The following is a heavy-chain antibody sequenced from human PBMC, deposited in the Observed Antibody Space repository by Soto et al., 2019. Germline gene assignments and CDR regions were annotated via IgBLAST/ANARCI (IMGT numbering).Heavy chain of an antibody. J-gene: IGHJ6*04. V-gene: IGHV1-18*01. Sequence: QVQLVQSGAEVKKPGASVKVSCKASGYTFTSYGISWVRQAPGQGLEWMGWISAYNGNTNYAQKLQGRVTMTTDTSASTAHMELRSLRSEDTAVYYCARDRGAYGMDVWGEGTTVTVSS. CDR1: GYTFTSYG. CDR2: ISAYNGNT. CDR3: ARDRGAYGMDV.